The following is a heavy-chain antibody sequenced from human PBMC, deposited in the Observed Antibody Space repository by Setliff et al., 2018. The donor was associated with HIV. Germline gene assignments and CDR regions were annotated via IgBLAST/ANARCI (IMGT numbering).Heavy chain of an antibody. V-gene: IGHV1-2*02. Sequence: ASVKVSCKTSGYTFTAYYIHWVRQAPGQGLEWMGWINSNNGGTKYAQNFQGRVTMTRDTSITTAYMELSSLKSDDTAVYYCATSRVVRRVPLPFDYWGQGTLVTVSS. D-gene: IGHD3-10*01. CDR2: INSNNGGT. CDR3: ATSRVVRRVPLPFDY. J-gene: IGHJ4*01. CDR1: GYTFTAYY.